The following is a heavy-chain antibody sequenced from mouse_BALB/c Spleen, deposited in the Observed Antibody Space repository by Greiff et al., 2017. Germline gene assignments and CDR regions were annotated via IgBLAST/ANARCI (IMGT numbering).Heavy chain of an antibody. CDR2: ISNGGGST. V-gene: IGHV5-12-2*01. D-gene: IGHD3-1*01. CDR3: ASLSQLGLRFAY. Sequence: EVQRVESGGGLVQPGGSLKLSCAASGFTFSSYTMSWVRQTPEKRLEWVAYISNGGGSTYYPDTVKGRFTISRDNAKNTLYLQMSSLKSEDTAMYYCASLSQLGLRFAYWGQGTLVTVSA. CDR1: GFTFSSYT. J-gene: IGHJ3*01.